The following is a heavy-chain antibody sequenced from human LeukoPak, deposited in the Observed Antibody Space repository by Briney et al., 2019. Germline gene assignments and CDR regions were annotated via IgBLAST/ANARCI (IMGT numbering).Heavy chain of an antibody. CDR2: INHSGST. CDR1: GGSFSGYY. V-gene: IGHV4-34*01. CDR3: ARNGGQQLSRSWFDP. J-gene: IGHJ5*02. Sequence: SSETLSLTCAVYGGSFSGYYWSWIRQPPGKGLEWIGEINHSGSTNYNPSLKSRVTISVDTSKNQFSLKLSSVTAADTAVYYCARNGGQQLSRSWFDPWGQGTLVTVSS. D-gene: IGHD6-13*01.